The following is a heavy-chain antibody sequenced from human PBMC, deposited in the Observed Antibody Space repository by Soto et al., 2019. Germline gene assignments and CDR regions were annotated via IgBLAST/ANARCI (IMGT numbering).Heavy chain of an antibody. J-gene: IGHJ4*02. CDR1: GYTFTSYG. D-gene: IGHD3-9*01. Sequence: ASVKVSCKASGYTFTSYGISWVRQAPGQGLEWMGWISAYNGNTNYAQKLQGRVTMTTDTSTSTAYMELRSLRSDDTAVYYCAREGNQRYYDILTGREPCYYFDYWGQGTLVTVSS. V-gene: IGHV1-18*01. CDR3: AREGNQRYYDILTGREPCYYFDY. CDR2: ISAYNGNT.